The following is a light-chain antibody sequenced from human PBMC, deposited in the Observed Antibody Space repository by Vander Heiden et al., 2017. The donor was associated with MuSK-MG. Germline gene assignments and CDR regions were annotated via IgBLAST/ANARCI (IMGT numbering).Light chain of an antibody. Sequence: DIVMTQSPDSLPVSLGERATINCKSSQSVLYTSIDKNYLAWYQVKPGQPPKPLIYWASTRESGVPDRFSGSGSETDFTLTISSLQAEDAAVYYCQHYYTTPYTFGQGTKLEIK. V-gene: IGKV4-1*01. J-gene: IGKJ2*01. CDR2: WAS. CDR1: QSVLYTSIDKNY. CDR3: QHYYTTPYT.